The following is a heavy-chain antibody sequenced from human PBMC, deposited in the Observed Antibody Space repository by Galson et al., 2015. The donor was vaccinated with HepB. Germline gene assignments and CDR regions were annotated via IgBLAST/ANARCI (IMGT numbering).Heavy chain of an antibody. CDR1: GFTFNNYA. D-gene: IGHD2-15*01. CDR2: ILYDGSDK. J-gene: IGHJ6*02. V-gene: IGHV3-30*18. Sequence: SLRLSCAASGFTFNNYAMHWVRQAPGKGLEWVAVILYDGSDKYYADSVKGRFIISRDNSKNTLYLQMNSLRAEDTAVYYCAKGGYDYYYGMDVWGQGTTVTVSS. CDR3: AKGGYDYYYGMDV.